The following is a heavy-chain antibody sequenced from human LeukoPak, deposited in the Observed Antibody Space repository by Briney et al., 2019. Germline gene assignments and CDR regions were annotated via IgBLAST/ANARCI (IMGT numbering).Heavy chain of an antibody. CDR2: INSDGSST. D-gene: IGHD3-3*01. CDR3: ARETKIAFGVVIPFDY. J-gene: IGHJ4*02. V-gene: IGHV3-74*01. Sequence: TGGSLRLSCAASGFTFSSYWMHWVRQAPGKGLVWVSRINSDGSSTSYADSVKGRFTISRDNAKNTLYLQMNSLRAEDTAVYYCARETKIAFGVVIPFDYWGQGTLVTVSS. CDR1: GFTFSSYW.